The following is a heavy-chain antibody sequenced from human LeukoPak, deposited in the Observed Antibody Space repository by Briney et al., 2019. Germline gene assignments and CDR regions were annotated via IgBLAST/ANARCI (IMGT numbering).Heavy chain of an antibody. CDR3: ARGPQGYCSSNSCSFDY. D-gene: IGHD2-2*01. CDR1: GFIFSSYA. J-gene: IGHJ4*02. V-gene: IGHV3-23*01. Sequence: GGSLRLSCAASGFIFSSYAMSWVRQAPGKGLEWVSTISGSGGSTYYADSVKGRFTISRDNAKNSLYLQMNSLRAEDTAVYYCARGPQGYCSSNSCSFDYWGQGTLVTVSS. CDR2: ISGSGGST.